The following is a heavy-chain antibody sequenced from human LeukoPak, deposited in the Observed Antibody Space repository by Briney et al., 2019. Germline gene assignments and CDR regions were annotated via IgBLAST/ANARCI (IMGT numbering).Heavy chain of an antibody. CDR3: ARVKAVAGHPGYFDY. D-gene: IGHD6-19*01. V-gene: IGHV4-59*01. Sequence: SETLSLTCTVSGGSISSYYWSWIRQPPGKGLEWIGYIYYSGSTNYNPSLKSRVTISVDTSKNQFSLKLSSVTAADTAVYYCARVKAVAGHPGYFDYWGQGILVTVSS. J-gene: IGHJ4*02. CDR2: IYYSGST. CDR1: GGSISSYY.